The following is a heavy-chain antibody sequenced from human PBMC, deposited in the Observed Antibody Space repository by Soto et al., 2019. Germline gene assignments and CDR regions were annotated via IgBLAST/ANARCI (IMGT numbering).Heavy chain of an antibody. V-gene: IGHV1-18*04. CDR1: GYTFTNHG. CDR2: VSGYNDKT. CDR3: ARDCYPVAYFFDY. D-gene: IGHD2-15*01. Sequence: QVQLVQSGAEVMKPGSSVKVSCKASGYTFTNHGISWVRQAPGQGLELMGWVSGYNDKTKSAQKFQGRVTMTTDTSKSTAYMEWRSLRSDDTAVYYCARDCYPVAYFFDYWGQGTLVTVSS. J-gene: IGHJ4*02.